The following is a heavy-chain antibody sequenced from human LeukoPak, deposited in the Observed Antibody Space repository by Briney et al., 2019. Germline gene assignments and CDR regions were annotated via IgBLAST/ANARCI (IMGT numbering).Heavy chain of an antibody. D-gene: IGHD3-22*01. J-gene: IGHJ4*02. V-gene: IGHV1-46*01. Sequence: GASVKVSCKASGYTFTGYYMHWVRQAPGQGLEWMGIINPSGGSTSYAQKFQGRVTMTRDTPTSTVYMELSSLRSEDTAVYYCAVGLDDSSGYYYFDYWGQGTLVTVSS. CDR1: GYTFTGYY. CDR3: AVGLDDSSGYYYFDY. CDR2: INPSGGST.